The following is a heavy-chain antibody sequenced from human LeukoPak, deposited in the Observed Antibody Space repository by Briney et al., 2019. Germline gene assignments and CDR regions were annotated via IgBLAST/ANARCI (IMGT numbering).Heavy chain of an antibody. CDR1: GGTFSSYA. CDR3: ARSCSSTSCQPYYYYYYYMDV. Sequence: SVKVSCNASGGTFSSYAISWVRQAPGQGLEWMGGIIPIFGTANYAQKFQGRVTITTDESTSTAYMELSSLRSEDTAVYYCARSCSSTSCQPYYYYYYYMDVWGKGTTVTVSS. J-gene: IGHJ6*03. CDR2: IIPIFGTA. D-gene: IGHD2-2*01. V-gene: IGHV1-69*05.